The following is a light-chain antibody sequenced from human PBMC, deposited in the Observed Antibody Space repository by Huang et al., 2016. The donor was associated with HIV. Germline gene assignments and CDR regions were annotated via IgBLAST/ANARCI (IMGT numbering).Light chain of an antibody. CDR1: QSLFFLSKKRSY. V-gene: IGKV4-1*01. Sequence: DIVMTQSPDSLTVSLGERATIICRSSQSLFFLSKKRSYLAWYKKKPGQPPKLVISWASARESGVPDRFRGSGSETHFTLTINSLQAEDVAVYYCQQYYHNPLTFGGGTKVEI. CDR3: QQYYHNPLT. J-gene: IGKJ4*01. CDR2: WAS.